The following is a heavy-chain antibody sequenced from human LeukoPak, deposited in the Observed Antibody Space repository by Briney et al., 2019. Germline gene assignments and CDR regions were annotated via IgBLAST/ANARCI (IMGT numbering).Heavy chain of an antibody. CDR3: ASSKRYCSSTSCYYGDFDY. CDR1: GGSIGSGGYY. V-gene: IGHV4-31*03. Sequence: SETLSLTCTVSGGSIGSGGYYWSWIRQHPGKGLEWIGYIYYSGSTYYNPSFKSRVTISVDTSKNQFSLKLSSVTAADTAVYYCASSKRYCSSTSCYYGDFDYWGQGTLVTVSS. D-gene: IGHD2-2*01. J-gene: IGHJ4*02. CDR2: IYYSGST.